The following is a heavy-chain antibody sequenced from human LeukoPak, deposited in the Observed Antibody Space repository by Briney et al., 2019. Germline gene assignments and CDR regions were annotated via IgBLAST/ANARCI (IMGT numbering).Heavy chain of an antibody. CDR3: ARGIYCSGGSCHYYYYYYMDV. V-gene: IGHV1-46*01. D-gene: IGHD2-15*01. CDR2: INPSGRST. J-gene: IGHJ6*03. CDR1: GYTLTSYY. Sequence: ASVKVSCKASGYTLTSYYMHWVRQAPGQGLEWMGIINPSGRSTSYAQKFQGRVTMTRDTSTSTVYMELSSLRSEDTAVYYCARGIYCSGGSCHYYYYYYMDVWGKGTTVTISS.